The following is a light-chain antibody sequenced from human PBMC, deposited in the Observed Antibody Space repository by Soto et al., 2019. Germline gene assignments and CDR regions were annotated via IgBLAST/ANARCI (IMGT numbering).Light chain of an antibody. Sequence: DIQMTQSHSTLSASVGDRVTITCRASQSISSWLAWYQQKPGKAPKLLIYKASSLESGVPSRFSGSGSGTEFTLTISSLQPDDFATYYCQQYNSYSWTFGQGTKGDIK. CDR2: KAS. CDR3: QQYNSYSWT. J-gene: IGKJ1*01. CDR1: QSISSW. V-gene: IGKV1-5*03.